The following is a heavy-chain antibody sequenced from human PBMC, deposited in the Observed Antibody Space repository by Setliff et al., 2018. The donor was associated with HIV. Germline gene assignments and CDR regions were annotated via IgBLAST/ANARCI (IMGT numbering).Heavy chain of an antibody. D-gene: IGHD3-22*01. CDR1: GGSMTSSNYY. CDR2: ISSSGST. Sequence: SETLSLTCTVSGGSMTSSNYYWGWIRQSPGRGLEWIGSISSSGSTTYHPSLRSRVTVSAATSKNQFSLKLTSVTAADTAVYFCARDPHYFDTSGHYSWFYFDYWGQGTLVTIS. J-gene: IGHJ4*02. CDR3: ARDPHYFDTSGHYSWFYFDY. V-gene: IGHV4-39*07.